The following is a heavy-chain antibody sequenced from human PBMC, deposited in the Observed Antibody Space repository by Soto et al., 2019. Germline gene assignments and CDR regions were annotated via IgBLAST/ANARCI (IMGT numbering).Heavy chain of an antibody. CDR2: IKSKTDGGTT. Sequence: EVQLVESGGGLVKPGGSLRLSCAASGFTFSNAWMSWVRQAPGKGLEWVGRIKSKTDGGTTDYAAPVKGRFTISREDSKNTLYLQMNSLKTEDTAVYYCTTGGRRSYHFDYWGQGTLVTVSS. J-gene: IGHJ4*02. D-gene: IGHD1-26*01. CDR3: TTGGRRSYHFDY. V-gene: IGHV3-15*01. CDR1: GFTFSNAW.